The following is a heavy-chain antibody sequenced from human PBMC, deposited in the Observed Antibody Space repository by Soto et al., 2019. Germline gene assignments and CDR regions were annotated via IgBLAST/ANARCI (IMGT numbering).Heavy chain of an antibody. CDR1: GFTFSSYS. CDR3: ARDLNYGLFAY. Sequence: EVQLVESGGGLVQPGGSLRLSCAASGFTFSSYSMNWVRQAPGKGLEWVSYISSSSSTIYYADSVKGRFTISRDNAKNSLYLQMNSLRAEDTAVYYCARDLNYGLFAYLGQGTLVTVSS. D-gene: IGHD4-17*01. CDR2: ISSSSSTI. V-gene: IGHV3-48*01. J-gene: IGHJ4*02.